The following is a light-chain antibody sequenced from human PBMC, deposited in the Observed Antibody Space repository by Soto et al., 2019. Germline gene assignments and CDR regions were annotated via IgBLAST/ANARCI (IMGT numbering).Light chain of an antibody. V-gene: IGKV3-20*01. CDR2: GAS. CDR3: QQYGSSPIT. J-gene: IGKJ5*01. CDR1: QSVSSTY. Sequence: EGVLTQSPDTVSLSPGERATLSCRASQSVSSTYLAWYQQKPGQAPRLLIYGASTRATGIPDRFTGSGSGTDFTLTISRLEPEDFAVYYCQQYGSSPITFGQGTRLEIK.